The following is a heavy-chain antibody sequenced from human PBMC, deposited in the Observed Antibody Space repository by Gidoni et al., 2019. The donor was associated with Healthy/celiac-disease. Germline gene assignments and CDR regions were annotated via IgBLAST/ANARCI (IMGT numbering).Heavy chain of an antibody. D-gene: IGHD6-13*01. CDR2: IRAYNGNT. CDR3: ARDVPLLYLAAAVPFDY. Sequence: QVQLVQSGAEVKKPGASGKVSCKASGYTFTSYGISWVRQAPGQGLEWMGWIRAYNGNTNYAQKLQGRVTMTTDTSTSTAYMEMRSLRSDDTAVYYCARDVPLLYLAAAVPFDYWGQGTLVTVSS. CDR1: GYTFTSYG. J-gene: IGHJ4*02. V-gene: IGHV1-18*01.